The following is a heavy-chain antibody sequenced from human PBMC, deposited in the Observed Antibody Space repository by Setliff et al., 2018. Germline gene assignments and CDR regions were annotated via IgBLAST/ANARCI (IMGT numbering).Heavy chain of an antibody. CDR2: MSPVYGIA. CDR3: VRGPGPSVVVAIPFDH. CDR1: GYAFFTFG. V-gene: IGHV1-18*01. Sequence: GASVKVSCKTSGYAFFTFGMSWVRQAPGQGLEWMGWMSPVYGIANYARKFQGRVTLTADTSTTTAYLELASLRDDDTAVYYCVRGPGPSVVVAIPFDHWGQGSLVTVSS. D-gene: IGHD5-12*01. J-gene: IGHJ4*02.